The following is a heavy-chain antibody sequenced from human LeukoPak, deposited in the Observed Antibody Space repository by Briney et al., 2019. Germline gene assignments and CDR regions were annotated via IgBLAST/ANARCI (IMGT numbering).Heavy chain of an antibody. CDR1: GASISSNSYC. V-gene: IGHV4-39*07. D-gene: IGHD3-22*01. J-gene: IGHJ4*02. CDR3: ARNTRSGYYQLPPDY. Sequence: SETLSLTCTVSGASISSNSYCWGWIRQPPGKGPEWIGSISYSGSTYYNPSLKTRVTMSIDTSKNQFSLELSSVTAADTAVYYCARNTRSGYYQLPPDYWGQGTLVTVSS. CDR2: ISYSGST.